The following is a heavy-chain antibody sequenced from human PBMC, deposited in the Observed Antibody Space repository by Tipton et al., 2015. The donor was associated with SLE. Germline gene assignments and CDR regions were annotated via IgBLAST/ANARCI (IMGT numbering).Heavy chain of an antibody. CDR2: INHSGST. CDR3: ARADEQLGADY. V-gene: IGHV4-34*01. D-gene: IGHD6-6*01. Sequence: LRLSCAVYGGSFSGYYWSWIRQPPGKGLEWIGEINHSGSTNYNPSLKSRVTISVDTSKNQFSLKLSSVTAADTAVYYCARADEQLGADYWGQGTLVTVSS. J-gene: IGHJ4*02. CDR1: GGSFSGYY.